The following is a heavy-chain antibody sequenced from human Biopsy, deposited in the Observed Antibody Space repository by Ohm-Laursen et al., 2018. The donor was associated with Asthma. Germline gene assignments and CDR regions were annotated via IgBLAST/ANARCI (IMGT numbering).Heavy chain of an antibody. D-gene: IGHD2-2*01. CDR1: GGSFSGYY. CDR3: ARAGQCSSTSCYNPGWLDP. Sequence: TLSLTCAVYGGSFSGYYWSWIRQPPGKGLEWIGEINHSGSTNYNPSLKSRVTISVDTSKNQFSLKLSSVTAADTAVYYCARAGQCSSTSCYNPGWLDPWGQGTLVTVSS. V-gene: IGHV4-34*01. CDR2: INHSGST. J-gene: IGHJ5*02.